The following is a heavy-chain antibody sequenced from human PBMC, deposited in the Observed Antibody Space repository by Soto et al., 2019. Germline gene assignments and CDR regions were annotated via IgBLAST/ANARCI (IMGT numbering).Heavy chain of an antibody. V-gene: IGHV3-74*01. J-gene: IGHJ1*01. CDR3: ARLPNKSPQN. CDR2: ISTDASST. CDR1: GFTFSSYW. Sequence: EVQLVESGGGLVQPGGSLRLSCAASGFTFSSYWMHWVRQAPGKGLVWASSISTDASSTSYADPGKGRFPSSRDNAQSTRYRHMNSVRAEDTAVYDCARLPNKSPQNWGQGTLVIVSP.